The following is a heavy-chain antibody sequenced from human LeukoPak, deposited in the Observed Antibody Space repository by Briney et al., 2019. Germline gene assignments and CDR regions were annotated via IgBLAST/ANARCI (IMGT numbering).Heavy chain of an antibody. V-gene: IGHV3-53*01. J-gene: IGHJ4*02. D-gene: IGHD4/OR15-4a*01. CDR1: GFTVSSNS. Sequence: GGSLRLSCTVSGFTVSSNSMSWVRQAPGKGLEWVSFIYSDNTHYSDSVKGRFTISRDNSKNTLYLQMNSLRAEDTAVYYCARRAGAYLHPYDCWGQGCLVTVSS. CDR2: IYSDNT. CDR3: ARRAGAYLHPYDC.